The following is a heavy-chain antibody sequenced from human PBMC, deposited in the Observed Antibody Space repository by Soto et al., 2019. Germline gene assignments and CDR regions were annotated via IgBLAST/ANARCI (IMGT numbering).Heavy chain of an antibody. CDR1: GGSISSSSYY. V-gene: IGHV4-39*01. J-gene: IGHJ4*02. CDR3: ARGRWGWYSSSWYDY. CDR2: IYYSGST. Sequence: QLQLQESGPGLVKPSETLSLTCTVSGGSISSSSYYWGWIRQPPGKGLEWIGSIYYSGSTYYNPSLKSRVTISVDTSKNQFSLKLSSVTAADTAVYYCARGRWGWYSSSWYDYWGQGTLVTVSS. D-gene: IGHD6-13*01.